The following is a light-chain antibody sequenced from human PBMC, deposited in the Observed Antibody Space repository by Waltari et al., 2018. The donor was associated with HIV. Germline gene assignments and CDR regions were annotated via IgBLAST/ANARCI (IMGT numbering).Light chain of an antibody. J-gene: IGLJ2*01. Sequence: QSALTQPASVSGSPGQSITISCTGTGSIVPWYQQYPGEAPKLLIYEVNKRPAGVSDRFSGSKSGDTASLTISGLQAEDEGDYYCSSYSSAFVSFGGGTKVTVL. CDR3: SSYSSAFVS. V-gene: IGLV2-14*02. CDR2: EVN. CDR1: GSIV.